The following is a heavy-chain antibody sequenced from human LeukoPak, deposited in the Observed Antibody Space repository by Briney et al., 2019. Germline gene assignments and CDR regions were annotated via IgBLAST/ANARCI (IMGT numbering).Heavy chain of an antibody. CDR3: ARVKYSSSYNWFGP. CDR2: IWYDGSNK. D-gene: IGHD6-6*01. J-gene: IGHJ5*02. V-gene: IGHV3-33*01. CDR1: GFTLSSYG. Sequence: PGGSLRLSCAASGFTLSSYGMHWVRQAPGKGLEWVAVIWYDGSNKYYADSVKGRFTISRDNSKNTLYLQMNSLRAEDTAVYYCARVKYSSSYNWFGPWGQGTLVTVSS.